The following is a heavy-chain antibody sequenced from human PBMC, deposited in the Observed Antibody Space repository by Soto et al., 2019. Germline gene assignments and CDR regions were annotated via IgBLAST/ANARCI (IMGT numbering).Heavy chain of an antibody. CDR2: IIPIFGTA. CDR3: ARELGYYYDSSGYYPFDY. Sequence: VASVKVSCKASGGTFSSYAISWVRQAPGQGLEWMGGIIPIFGTANYAQKFQGRVTITADESTSTAYMELSSLRSEDTAVYYCARELGYYYDSSGYYPFDYWGQGTLVTVSS. CDR1: GGTFSSYA. V-gene: IGHV1-69*13. D-gene: IGHD3-22*01. J-gene: IGHJ4*02.